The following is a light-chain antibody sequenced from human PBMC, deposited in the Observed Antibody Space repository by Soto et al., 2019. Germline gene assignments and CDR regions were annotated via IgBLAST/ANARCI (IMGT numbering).Light chain of an antibody. V-gene: IGKV3-15*01. CDR1: QSVNSN. CDR2: GIS. J-gene: IGKJ5*01. CDR3: QQYSKWPIT. Sequence: MVMTQSTAILSVSPGERATLSCRASQSVNSNYLAWYQQHHGQPPRLLIYGISTRATGIPARFSGSGSGTEFSLTISSLQSEDFAVYYCQQYSKWPITFGQGTRLEIK.